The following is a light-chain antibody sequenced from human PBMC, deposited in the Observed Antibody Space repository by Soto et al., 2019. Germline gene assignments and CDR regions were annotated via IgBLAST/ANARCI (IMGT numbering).Light chain of an antibody. CDR1: QSVSSN. V-gene: IGKV3-15*01. CDR3: QQRSNWPIT. CDR2: GAS. Sequence: MTQSPATLSVSPGEGATLSCRASQSVSSNLAWYQQKPGQAPRLLIYGASTRATGIPARFSGSGSGTDFTLTINNLEPEDFALYYCQQRSNWPITFGQGTRLEIK. J-gene: IGKJ5*01.